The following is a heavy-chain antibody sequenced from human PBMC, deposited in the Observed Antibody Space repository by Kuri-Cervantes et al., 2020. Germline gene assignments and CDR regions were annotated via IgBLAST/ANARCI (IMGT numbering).Heavy chain of an antibody. J-gene: IGHJ3*02. CDR3: ARDARDDAFDI. CDR2: IYYSGST. CDR1: GGSISSSSYY. V-gene: IGHV4-61*01. Sequence: SETLSLTCTVSGGSISSSSYYWGWIRQPPGKGLEWIGYIYYSGSTNYNPSLKSRVTISVDTSKNQFSLKLSSVTAADTAVYYCARDARDDAFDIWGQGTMVTVSS.